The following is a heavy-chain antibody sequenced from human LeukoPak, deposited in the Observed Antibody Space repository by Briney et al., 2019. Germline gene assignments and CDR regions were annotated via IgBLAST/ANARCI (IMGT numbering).Heavy chain of an antibody. D-gene: IGHD4-17*01. CDR1: GFTFSSCG. CDR2: ISYDGSNK. Sequence: PGRSLRLSCAASGFTFSSCGMHWVRQAPAKGLEWVAIISYDGSNKYYADSVKGRFTISRDNSKNTLYLQMNSLRAEDTAVYYCAKSTTVTQRGYFDYWGQGTLVTVSS. CDR3: AKSTTVTQRGYFDY. V-gene: IGHV3-30*18. J-gene: IGHJ4*02.